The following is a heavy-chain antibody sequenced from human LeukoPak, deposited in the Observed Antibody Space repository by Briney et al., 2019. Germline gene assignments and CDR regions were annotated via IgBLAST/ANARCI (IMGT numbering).Heavy chain of an antibody. CDR2: ISGSGGST. V-gene: IGHV3-23*01. D-gene: IGHD5-18*01. J-gene: IGHJ4*02. CDR3: AKDRGGGYTYGYLDY. Sequence: GGSLRLSCAASGFTFSSYAMSWVRQAPGKGLEWVSAISGSGGSTYYADSVKGRFSISRDTSKNTLYLQMNSLRAEDTAVYYCAKDRGGGYTYGYLDYWGQGTLVTVSS. CDR1: GFTFSSYA.